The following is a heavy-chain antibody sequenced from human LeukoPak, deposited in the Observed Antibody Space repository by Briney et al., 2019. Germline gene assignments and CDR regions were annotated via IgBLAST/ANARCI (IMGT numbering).Heavy chain of an antibody. CDR1: GGSISSYY. D-gene: IGHD4-17*01. J-gene: IGHJ4*02. Sequence: SETLSFTCTVSGGSISSYYWSWIRQPPGKGLEWIGYIYYSGSTNYNPSLKSRVTISVDTSKNQFSLKLSSVTAADTAVYYCARHDYGDYGFDYWGQGTLVTVSS. CDR3: ARHDYGDYGFDY. V-gene: IGHV4-59*08. CDR2: IYYSGST.